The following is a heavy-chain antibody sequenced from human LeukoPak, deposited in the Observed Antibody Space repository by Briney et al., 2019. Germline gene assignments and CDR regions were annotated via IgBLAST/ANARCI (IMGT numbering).Heavy chain of an antibody. CDR3: ASSRRPSHNVVVVARNWFDP. Sequence: SETLSLTCAVYGGSFSGYYWSWIRQPPGKGLEWIGEINHSGSTNYNPSLKSRVTISVDTSKNQFSLKLSSVTAADTAVYYCASSRRPSHNVVVVARNWFDPWGQGTLVTVSS. D-gene: IGHD2-15*01. V-gene: IGHV4-34*01. CDR2: INHSGST. CDR1: GGSFSGYY. J-gene: IGHJ5*02.